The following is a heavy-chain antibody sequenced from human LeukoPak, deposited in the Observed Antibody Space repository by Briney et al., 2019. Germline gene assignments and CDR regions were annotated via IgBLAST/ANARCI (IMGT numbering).Heavy chain of an antibody. D-gene: IGHD3-10*01. CDR2: ISNNGGVT. J-gene: IGHJ4*02. Sequence: GSLRLSCSASGFTFSSYAMHWVRQAPGKGLEYVSGISNNGGVTWYADSVKGRFTISRDNSKNTLYLQMASLRPEDTAVYYCVKDDSYYYGSGSYPYWGQGTLVTVSS. CDR3: VKDDSYYYGSGSYPY. CDR1: GFTFSSYA. V-gene: IGHV3-64D*06.